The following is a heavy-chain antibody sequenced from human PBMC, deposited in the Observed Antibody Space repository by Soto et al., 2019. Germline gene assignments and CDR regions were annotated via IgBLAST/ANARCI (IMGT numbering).Heavy chain of an antibody. CDR1: GGSISSSSYY. D-gene: IGHD2-2*01. CDR2: IYYSGST. V-gene: IGHV4-39*01. CDR3: ASLRYCSSTSCRRQHAFDI. J-gene: IGHJ3*02. Sequence: QLQLQESGPGLVKPSETLSLTCTVSGGSISSSSYYWGWIRQPPGKGLEWIGSIYYSGSTYYNPSLKSRVTISVDTSKNQFSLKLSSVTAADTAVYYCASLRYCSSTSCRRQHAFDIWGQVTMVTVSS.